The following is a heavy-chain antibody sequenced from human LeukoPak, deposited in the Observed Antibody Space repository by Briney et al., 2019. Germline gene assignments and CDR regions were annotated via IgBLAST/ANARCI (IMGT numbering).Heavy chain of an antibody. V-gene: IGHV4-59*11. J-gene: IGHJ3*02. CDR1: GGSMSSHY. CDR2: IYYSGKT. CDR3: ARLLDNDSSGDPDTFYM. D-gene: IGHD3-22*01. Sequence: PSETLTLTCSVSGGSMSSHYWSWIRQPPGKGLEWIGYIYYSGKTYYNPSLESRLSISVDTSKNHFSLKLTSVTAADTAVYSCARLLDNDSSGDPDTFYMFGPGKMVTVSS.